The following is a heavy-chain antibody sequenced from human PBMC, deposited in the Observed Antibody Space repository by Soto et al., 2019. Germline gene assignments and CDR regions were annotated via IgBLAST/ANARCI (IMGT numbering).Heavy chain of an antibody. CDR3: ATPVGSRRRFSYGMDV. V-gene: IGHV1-69*13. CDR1: GGTFSSYA. Sequence: GASVKVSCKASGGTFSSYATTWVRQAPGQGLEWMGGIIPIFGTANYAQKFQGRVTITADESTSTAYMELSSLRSEDTAVYYCATPVGSRRRFSYGMDVWGQGTTVTVSS. J-gene: IGHJ6*02. D-gene: IGHD1-26*01. CDR2: IIPIFGTA.